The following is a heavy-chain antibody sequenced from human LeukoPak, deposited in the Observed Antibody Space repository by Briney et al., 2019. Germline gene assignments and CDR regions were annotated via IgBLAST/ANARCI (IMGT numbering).Heavy chain of an antibody. CDR3: ASHPIRDYDILTGYYALGY. Sequence: GASVKVSCKASGYTFTGYYMHWVRQAPGQGLEWMGRINPNSGGTNYAQKFQGRVTMTRDTSISTAYMELSRLRSDDTAVYYCASHPIRDYDILTGYYALGYWGQGTLVTVSS. D-gene: IGHD3-9*01. J-gene: IGHJ4*02. CDR2: INPNSGGT. CDR1: GYTFTGYY. V-gene: IGHV1-2*06.